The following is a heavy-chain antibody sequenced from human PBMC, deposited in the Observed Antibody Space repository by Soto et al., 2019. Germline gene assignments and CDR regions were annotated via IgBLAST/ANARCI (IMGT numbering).Heavy chain of an antibody. V-gene: IGHV6-1*01. CDR2: TYYRSKWYN. CDR3: ARDAVAYYYYGMDV. CDR1: VDSVSSNSAA. D-gene: IGHD6-19*01. Sequence: PSQTLSLTCVISVDSVSSNSAAWNWIRQSPSRGLEWLGRTYYRSKWYNDYAVSVKSRITIKPDTSKNQFSLQLNSVTPEDTAVYYCARDAVAYYYYGMDVWGQGTTVTVSS. J-gene: IGHJ6*02.